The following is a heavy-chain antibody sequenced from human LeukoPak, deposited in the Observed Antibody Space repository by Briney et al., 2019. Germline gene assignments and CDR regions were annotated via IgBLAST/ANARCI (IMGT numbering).Heavy chain of an antibody. CDR2: IYYSGST. V-gene: IGHV4-59*12. CDR3: ARDLRVDWFDY. Sequence: WETLSLTCTVSGGSISSYYWSWIRQPPGKGLEWIGYIYYSGSTNYNPSLKSRVTISVDTSKNQFSLKLSSVTAADTAVYYCARDLRVDWFDYWGQGTLVTVSS. D-gene: IGHD3-3*01. J-gene: IGHJ5*01. CDR1: GGSISSYY.